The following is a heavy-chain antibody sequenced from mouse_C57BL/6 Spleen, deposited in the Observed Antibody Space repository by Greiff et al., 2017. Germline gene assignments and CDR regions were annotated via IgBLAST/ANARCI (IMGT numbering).Heavy chain of an antibody. CDR1: GFSLSTSGMG. CDR2: IYWDDDK. J-gene: IGHJ1*03. V-gene: IGHV8-12*01. Sequence: QVTLKESGPGILQSSQTLSLTCSSSGFSLSTSGMGVSWIRQPSGKGLEWLAHIYWDDDKRYNPSLKSRLTISKDTSRNQVFLKITSVDNADTATYYCARRRRTGTSIYWYFEVWGTGTTVTVAS. CDR3: ARRRRTGTSIYWYFEV. D-gene: IGHD4-1*01.